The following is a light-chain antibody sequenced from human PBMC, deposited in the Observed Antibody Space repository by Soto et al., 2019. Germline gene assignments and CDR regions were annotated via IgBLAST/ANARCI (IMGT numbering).Light chain of an antibody. J-gene: IGLJ7*01. CDR3: CSSGGSSAV. Sequence: QSALTQPASVSGSPGQSITISCTGTSSDVGSHNLVSWYQQHPGQAPKLMIYEVSKRPLGVSARFSASKSGNTASLTISGLQPHYESDSYCCSSGGSSAVFGGGTQLTVL. CDR1: SSDVGSHNL. V-gene: IGLV2-23*02. CDR2: EVS.